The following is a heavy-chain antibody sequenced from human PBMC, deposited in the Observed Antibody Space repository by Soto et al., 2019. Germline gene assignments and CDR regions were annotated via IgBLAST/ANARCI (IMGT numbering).Heavy chain of an antibody. CDR3: ARVPMTTVTTWGYYYYGMDV. CDR1: GGTFSSYA. V-gene: IGHV1-69*13. J-gene: IGHJ6*02. Sequence: SVKVSCKASGGTFSSYAISWVRQAPGQGLEWMGGIIPIFGTANYAQKFQGRVTITADESTSTAYMELSSLRSEDTAVYYCARVPMTTVTTWGYYYYGMDVWGQGTTVTVSS. D-gene: IGHD4-17*01. CDR2: IIPIFGTA.